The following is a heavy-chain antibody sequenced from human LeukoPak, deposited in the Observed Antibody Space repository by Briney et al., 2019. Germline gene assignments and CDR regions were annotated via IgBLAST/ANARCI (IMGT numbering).Heavy chain of an antibody. V-gene: IGHV3-21*01. D-gene: IGHD3-22*01. Sequence: TGGSLRLSCAASGFAFNNYGMNWVRQAPGKGLEWVSSISSSSSYIYYADSVKGRFTISRDNAKNSLYLQMNSLRAEDTAVYYCARGSPALGSGYYLKAFDIWGQGTMVTVSS. CDR1: GFAFNNYG. CDR2: ISSSSSYI. CDR3: ARGSPALGSGYYLKAFDI. J-gene: IGHJ3*02.